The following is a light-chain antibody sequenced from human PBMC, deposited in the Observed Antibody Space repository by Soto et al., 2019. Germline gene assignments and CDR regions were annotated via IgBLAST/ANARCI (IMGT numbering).Light chain of an antibody. CDR1: QSISTW. CDR3: QQYFRFGG. V-gene: IGKV1-5*03. J-gene: IGKJ1*01. Sequence: DIPMTQNTTTLSVSVGDRVMITCRASQSISTWLAWHQQKPGKAPKLLISKASSLESGVPSRFSCSGSGTEFALTIISLQPDDVATYRCQQYFRFGGFGQGTKVDIK. CDR2: KAS.